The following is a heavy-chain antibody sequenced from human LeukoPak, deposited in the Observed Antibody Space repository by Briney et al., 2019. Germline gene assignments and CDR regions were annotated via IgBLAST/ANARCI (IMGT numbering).Heavy chain of an antibody. J-gene: IGHJ5*02. Sequence: SETLSLTRAVYGGSFSGYYWSWIRQPPGKGLEWIGVINHSASTNYNPSIKSRATISVDSSTNQFSHMLSSVTAAATAVYYYSRCHQAMGFDPWGQGTLVTVSS. CDR2: INHSAST. V-gene: IGHV4-34*01. D-gene: IGHD5-18*01. CDR1: GGSFSGYY. CDR3: SRCHQAMGFDP.